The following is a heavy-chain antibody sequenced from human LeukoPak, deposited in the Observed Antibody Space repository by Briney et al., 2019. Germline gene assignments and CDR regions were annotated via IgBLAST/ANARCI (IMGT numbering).Heavy chain of an antibody. CDR2: INPTGGST. CDR3: ARTAARRFDY. J-gene: IGHJ4*02. D-gene: IGHD6-6*01. V-gene: IGHV1-46*01. CDR1: GYTFPSYF. Sequence: ASVKVSCKASGYTFPSYFMHWVRQAPGQGLEWMGIINPTGGSTTYAQKFQGRVTMTRDTSTSTVYMELSSLRSDDAAVYYCARTAARRFDYWGQGTLVTASS.